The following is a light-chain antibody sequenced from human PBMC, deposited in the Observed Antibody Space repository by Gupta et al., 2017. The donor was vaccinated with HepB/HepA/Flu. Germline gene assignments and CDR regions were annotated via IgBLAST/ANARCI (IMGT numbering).Light chain of an antibody. Sequence: QSALTQPASVSGLLGQSITISCTGTSSDVGAYDAVSWYQQYPGKAPKLLIYDVNSRPSGVSNRFSGSKSGNTASLTISGLQAEDETDYYCSSFSRTSTLVVFGGGTKLTVL. V-gene: IGLV2-14*03. CDR3: SSFSRTSTLVV. CDR1: SSDVGAYDA. J-gene: IGLJ2*01. CDR2: DVN.